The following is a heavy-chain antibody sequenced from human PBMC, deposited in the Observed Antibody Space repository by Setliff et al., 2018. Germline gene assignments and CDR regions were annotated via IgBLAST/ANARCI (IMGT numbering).Heavy chain of an antibody. J-gene: IGHJ4*02. CDR2: IYYSGAT. CDR3: ARYRNYFDSSGQTQYYFDY. CDR1: GDSINPYY. V-gene: IGHV4-59*01. Sequence: SEPLSLPCSVSGDSINPYYWTWIRQPPGKGLEWIGFIYYSGATTYNPSLKSRVTISVDTSKNQFSLNLNSVTAADTAVYYCARYRNYFDSSGQTQYYFDYWGQGTLVTVSS. D-gene: IGHD3-22*01.